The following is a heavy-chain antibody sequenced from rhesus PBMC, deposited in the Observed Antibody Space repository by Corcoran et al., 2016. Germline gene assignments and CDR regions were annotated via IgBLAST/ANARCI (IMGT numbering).Heavy chain of an antibody. J-gene: IGHJ4*01. CDR1: GGSISSSY. CDR3: ASQESRFEY. V-gene: IGHV4-169*01. Sequence: QLQLQESGPGLVKPSETLSVTCAVSGGSISSSYWSWIRQAPGKGLEWIGDIDGRGSSTNYNPSLKSRVTLSVDTSKNQLSLNVSSVTAADTAVYYCASQESRFEYWGQGVLVTVSS. CDR2: IDGRGSST.